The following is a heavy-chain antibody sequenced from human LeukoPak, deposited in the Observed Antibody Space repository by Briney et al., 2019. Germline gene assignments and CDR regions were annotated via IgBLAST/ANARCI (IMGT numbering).Heavy chain of an antibody. V-gene: IGHV3-23*01. CDR3: ATDPTYYYDSSGYYAFDY. Sequence: PGGSLRLSCAASGFTFSSYAMSWVRQAPGKGLEWVSAISGSGGSTYYADSVKGRFTISRDNSKNTLYLQMNSLRAEDTAVYYCATDPTYYYDSSGYYAFDYWGQGSLVTVSS. D-gene: IGHD3-22*01. J-gene: IGHJ4*02. CDR2: ISGSGGST. CDR1: GFTFSSYA.